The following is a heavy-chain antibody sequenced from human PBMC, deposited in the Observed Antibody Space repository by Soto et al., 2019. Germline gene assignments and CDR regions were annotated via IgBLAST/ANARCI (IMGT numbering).Heavy chain of an antibody. V-gene: IGHV4-59*01. CDR1: GDSIRSYY. D-gene: IGHD6-13*01. CDR3: ARGVASSSRTSLIY. Sequence: SETLSLTCAVSGDSIRSYYWSWIRQPPGKGLEWIGYIYYSGSTNYNPSLKSRVTMSIDTTKNQFSLKLSSVTAADTAIYYCARGVASSSRTSLIYWGQGALVTVSS. CDR2: IYYSGST. J-gene: IGHJ4*02.